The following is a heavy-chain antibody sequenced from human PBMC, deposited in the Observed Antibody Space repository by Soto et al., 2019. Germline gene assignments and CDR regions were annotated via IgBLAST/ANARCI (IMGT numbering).Heavy chain of an antibody. D-gene: IGHD5-18*01. Sequence: EVQLVESGGGLVKPGGSLRLSCAASGFTFSSYSMNWVRQAPGKGLEWVSSISSSSSYIYYADSVKGRFTISRDNAKNSLYLQMNSLRAEDTAVSYCARGKNVDTAMGLFNDAFDIWGQGTMVTVSS. CDR2: ISSSSSYI. CDR3: ARGKNVDTAMGLFNDAFDI. V-gene: IGHV3-21*01. J-gene: IGHJ3*02. CDR1: GFTFSSYS.